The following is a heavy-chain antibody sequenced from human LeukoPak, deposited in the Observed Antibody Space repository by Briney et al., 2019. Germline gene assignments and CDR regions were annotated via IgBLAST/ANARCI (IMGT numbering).Heavy chain of an antibody. CDR2: ISWSSGSI. D-gene: IGHD6-13*01. V-gene: IGHV3-9*01. J-gene: IGHJ4*02. CDR3: AKETSIAAAGTPVDY. Sequence: PGRSLRLSCAASGFTFDDYAMHWVRQAPGKGLEWVSGISWSSGSIGYADSVKGRFTISRDNAKNSLYLQMNSLRAEDTALYYCAKETSIAAAGTPVDYWGQGTLVTVSS. CDR1: GFTFDDYA.